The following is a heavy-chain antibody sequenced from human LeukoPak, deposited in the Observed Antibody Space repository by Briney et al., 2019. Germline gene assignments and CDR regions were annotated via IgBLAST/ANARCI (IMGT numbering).Heavy chain of an antibody. CDR2: ISGSGGST. D-gene: IGHD1-26*01. CDR3: ARSIVGATFFRVGDYYFDY. J-gene: IGHJ4*02. V-gene: IGHV3-23*01. Sequence: GGSLRLSCAASGFTFSSYAMSWVRQAPGKGLEWVSAISGSGGSTYYADSVKGRFTISRDNSKNTLYLQMNSLRAEDTAVYYCARSIVGATFFRVGDYYFDYWGQGTLVTVSS. CDR1: GFTFSSYA.